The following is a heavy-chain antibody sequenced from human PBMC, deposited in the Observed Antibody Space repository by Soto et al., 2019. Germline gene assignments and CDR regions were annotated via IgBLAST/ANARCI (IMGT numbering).Heavy chain of an antibody. CDR1: GYSFTSYW. CDR3: ARPGSSGDYELY. V-gene: IGHV5-10-1*01. CDR2: IDPSDSYT. Sequence: GESLKISCKGSGYSFTSYWISWVRQMPGKGLEWMGRIDPSDSYTNYSPSFQGHVTISADKSISTAYLQWSSLKASDTAMYHCARPGSSGDYELYWGQGTLVTVSS. D-gene: IGHD4-17*01. J-gene: IGHJ4*02.